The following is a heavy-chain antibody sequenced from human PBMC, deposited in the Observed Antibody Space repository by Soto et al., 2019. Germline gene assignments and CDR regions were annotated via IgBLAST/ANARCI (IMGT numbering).Heavy chain of an antibody. CDR1: GFTFSSYS. CDR2: ISSSSSYI. V-gene: IGHV3-21*01. D-gene: IGHD6-13*01. Sequence: EVQLLESGGGLVQPGGSLRLSCAASGFTFSSYSMNWVRQAPGKGLEWVSSISSSSSYIYYADSVKGRFTISRDNAKNSLYLQMNSLRAEDTAVYYCARQESSSSWYYYGMDVWGQGTTVTVSS. J-gene: IGHJ6*02. CDR3: ARQESSSSWYYYGMDV.